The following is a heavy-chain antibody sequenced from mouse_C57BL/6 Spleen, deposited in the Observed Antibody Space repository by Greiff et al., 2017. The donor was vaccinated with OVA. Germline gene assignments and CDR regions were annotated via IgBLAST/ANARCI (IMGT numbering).Heavy chain of an antibody. D-gene: IGHD1-1*01. Sequence: VQLQQSGAELAKPGASVKLSCKASGYTFTSYWMHWVKQRPGQGLEWIGYITPSSGYTKYNQKFKDKATLTADQSSSPAYMQLSSLTYDDSAVYYCARRGYGSSYGDWYFDVWGTGTTVTVSS. CDR1: GYTFTSYW. J-gene: IGHJ1*03. CDR3: ARRGYGSSYGDWYFDV. CDR2: ITPSSGYT. V-gene: IGHV1-7*01.